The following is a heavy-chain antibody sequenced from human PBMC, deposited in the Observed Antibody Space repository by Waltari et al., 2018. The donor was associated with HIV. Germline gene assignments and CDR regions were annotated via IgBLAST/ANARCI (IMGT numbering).Heavy chain of an antibody. CDR2: ISSNGGTT. CDR3: ARTNYYDY. V-gene: IGHV3-64*01. D-gene: IGHD2-8*01. J-gene: IGHJ4*02. CDR1: GFTVSTYG. Sequence: EVHLVQVGGGLVQPGESLRLPREASGFTVSTYGMNWVRQAPGRGLEYVAGISSNGGTTSYANSVKGRFTISRDNSKNTLYLQMGSLRAEDTAVYYCARTNYYDYWGQGALVTVSS.